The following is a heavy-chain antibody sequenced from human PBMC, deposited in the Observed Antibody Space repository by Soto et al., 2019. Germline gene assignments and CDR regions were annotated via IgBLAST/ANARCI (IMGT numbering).Heavy chain of an antibody. V-gene: IGHV3-30*18. Sequence: GGSLRLSCAASGFTFTIYGMHWVRQAPGKGLEWVAVISYDGSNQHYADSVKGRFTISRDNSKNTLYLQMDSLRTEDTAVYYCAKNHGDYLLLYYFYGMDVWGQGTTVTVSS. D-gene: IGHD4-17*01. J-gene: IGHJ6*02. CDR2: ISYDGSNQ. CDR3: AKNHGDYLLLYYFYGMDV. CDR1: GFTFTIYG.